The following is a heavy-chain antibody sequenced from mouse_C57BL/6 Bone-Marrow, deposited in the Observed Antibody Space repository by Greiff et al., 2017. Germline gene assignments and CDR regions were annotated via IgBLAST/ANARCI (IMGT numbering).Heavy chain of an antibody. D-gene: IGHD2-1*01. V-gene: IGHV5-6*01. J-gene: IGHJ2*01. CDR2: ISSGGSYT. Sequence: EVKLVESGGDLVKPGGSLKLSCAASGFTFSSYGMSWVRQTPDKRLEWVATISSGGSYTYYPDSVKGRFTISRDNAKNTLYLQMSSLKSEDTAMYYCARQRIYYGNYDYFDYWGQGTTLTVSS. CDR1: GFTFSSYG. CDR3: ARQRIYYGNYDYFDY.